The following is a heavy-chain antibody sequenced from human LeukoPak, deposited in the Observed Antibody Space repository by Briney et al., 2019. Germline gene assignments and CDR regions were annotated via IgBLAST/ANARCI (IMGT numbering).Heavy chain of an antibody. D-gene: IGHD2-2*01. CDR1: GFTFSSYA. CDR2: ISGSGGST. Sequence: GGSLRLSCAASGFTFSSYAMSWVRQAPGKGLEWVSAISGSGGSTYYADSVKGRFTISRDNSKNTLYLQMNSLRAEDTAVHYCAKECCSSTSCSGPLDYWGQGTLVTVSS. V-gene: IGHV3-23*01. CDR3: AKECCSSTSCSGPLDY. J-gene: IGHJ4*02.